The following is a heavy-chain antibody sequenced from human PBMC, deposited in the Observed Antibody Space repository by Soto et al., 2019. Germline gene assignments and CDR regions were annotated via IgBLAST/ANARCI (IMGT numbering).Heavy chain of an antibody. D-gene: IGHD6-6*01. CDR3: AKVRFRQQLVDFDY. CDR1: GFTFKNFA. CDR2: ISGSGGGT. Sequence: GGSLRLSCAASGFTFKNFAMSWVRQTPGKGLEWVSAISGSGGGTEYADSVKGRFTISRDNSKNTLYLQMNSLRAEDTAVYYCAKVRFRQQLVDFDYWGQGTLVTVSS. V-gene: IGHV3-23*01. J-gene: IGHJ4*02.